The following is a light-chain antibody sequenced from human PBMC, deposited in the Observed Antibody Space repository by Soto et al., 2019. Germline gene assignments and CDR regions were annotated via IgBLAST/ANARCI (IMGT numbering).Light chain of an antibody. CDR1: RSDVGGYNY. V-gene: IGLV2-14*01. CDR2: EVT. J-gene: IGLJ3*02. CDR3: SSFTSSNTWV. Sequence: QSALTQAASVSGSPGQSITISCTGTRSDVGGYNYVSWFQHHPGKAPKLMIFEVTNRPSGVSNRFSGSKSGNTASLTISGLQAEDEADYYCSSFTSSNTWVFGGGTQLTVL.